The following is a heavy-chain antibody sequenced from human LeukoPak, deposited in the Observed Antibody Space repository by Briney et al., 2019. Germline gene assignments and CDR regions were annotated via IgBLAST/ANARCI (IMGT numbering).Heavy chain of an antibody. D-gene: IGHD1-14*01. CDR2: INPEETTT. CDR1: GFTFSRYW. CDR3: ARGGLEPVDY. Sequence: GGSLRPSCAASGFTFSRYWMHWVRQAPGKGLVWISRINPEETTTSYADSVRGRFTISRDNAKNTLYLEMNSLRTEDTAVHYCARGGLEPVDYWGQGSLVTVSS. V-gene: IGHV3-74*01. J-gene: IGHJ4*02.